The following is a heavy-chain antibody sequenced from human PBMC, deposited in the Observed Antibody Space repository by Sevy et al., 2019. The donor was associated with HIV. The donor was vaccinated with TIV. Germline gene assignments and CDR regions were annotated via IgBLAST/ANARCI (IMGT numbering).Heavy chain of an antibody. D-gene: IGHD5-18*01. Sequence: GGSLRLSCAASGFTVSSNYMTWVPQAPGKGLEGVSVIYSDGTTYHADSVKDRFTISRDNSKNTLFLEMNSLRAEDTAFYYCARGKSGYGYGLNSWGQGTLVTVSS. J-gene: IGHJ4*02. CDR3: ARGKSGYGYGLNS. V-gene: IGHV3-66*01. CDR1: GFTVSSNY. CDR2: IYSDGTT.